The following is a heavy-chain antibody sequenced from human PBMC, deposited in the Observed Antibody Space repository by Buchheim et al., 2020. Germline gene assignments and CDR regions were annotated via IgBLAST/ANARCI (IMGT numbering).Heavy chain of an antibody. D-gene: IGHD1-26*01. J-gene: IGHJ4*02. V-gene: IGHV3-30*04. CDR3: ARGRKGGSYYGAEYYFDS. Sequence: QVQLVESGGGVVQPGRSLRLSCAASGFSVSIYAMYWVRQAPGKGLECVTATSSDGTNRYYGDSVKGRFTVSSDNSKNTLDLQMNSLRDEDTAVYYCARGRKGGSYYGAEYYFDSWGQGTL. CDR1: GFSVSIYA. CDR2: TSSDGTNR.